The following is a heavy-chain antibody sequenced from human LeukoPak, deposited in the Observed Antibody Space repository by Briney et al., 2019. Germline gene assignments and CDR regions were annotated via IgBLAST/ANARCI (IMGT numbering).Heavy chain of an antibody. J-gene: IGHJ4*02. CDR2: ISSSSSYI. Sequence: GGSLRLSCAASGFTFSSYSMNWVRQAPGKGLEWVSSISSSSSYIYYADSVKGRFTISRDNAKNSLYLQMNSLRAEDKAVYYCARELLGYDDRDGYWGQGTLVTVSS. V-gene: IGHV3-21*01. CDR3: ARELLGYDDRDGY. CDR1: GFTFSSYS. D-gene: IGHD3-3*01.